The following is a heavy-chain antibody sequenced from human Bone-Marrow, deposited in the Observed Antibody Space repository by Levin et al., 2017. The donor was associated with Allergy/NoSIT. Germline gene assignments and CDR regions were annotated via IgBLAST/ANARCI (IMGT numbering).Heavy chain of an antibody. Sequence: SETLSPTCAVSGGSVRSDDYYWSWIRQPPGKGLEWIAYIHHSGSAYYNPSLRSRLTMSIDTSKHQFSLRLSSVTAADTSVYYCASSFGSGDSYNWFDSWGQGILVTVSS. CDR3: ASSFGSGDSYNWFDS. D-gene: IGHD3-10*01. CDR1: GGSVRSDDYY. V-gene: IGHV4-30-4*08. CDR2: IHHSGSA. J-gene: IGHJ5*01.